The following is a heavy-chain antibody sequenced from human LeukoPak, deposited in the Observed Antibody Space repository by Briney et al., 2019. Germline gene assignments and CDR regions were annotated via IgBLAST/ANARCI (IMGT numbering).Heavy chain of an antibody. Sequence: GASMTVSCKASGYTFTGYYMHWVRQAPGQGLEWMGWINPNSGGTNYAQKFQGRVTMTRDTSISTAYMELSRLRSDDTAVYYCARVGAVAGTYDIWGQGTMVTVSS. D-gene: IGHD6-19*01. CDR1: GYTFTGYY. V-gene: IGHV1-2*02. CDR2: INPNSGGT. CDR3: ARVGAVAGTYDI. J-gene: IGHJ3*02.